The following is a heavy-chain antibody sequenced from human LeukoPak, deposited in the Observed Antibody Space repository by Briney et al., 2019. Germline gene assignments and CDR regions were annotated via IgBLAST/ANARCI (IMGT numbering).Heavy chain of an antibody. V-gene: IGHV4-34*01. CDR1: GGSFSGYY. D-gene: IGHD6-19*01. Sequence: SETLSLTCAVYGGSFSGYYWSWIRQPPGKGLEWIGEINHSGSTNYNPSLKSRVTISVDTSKNQFSLKPSSVTAADTAVYYCARGYSSGWYLYYFDYWGQGTLVTVSS. CDR3: ARGYSSGWYLYYFDY. CDR2: INHSGST. J-gene: IGHJ4*02.